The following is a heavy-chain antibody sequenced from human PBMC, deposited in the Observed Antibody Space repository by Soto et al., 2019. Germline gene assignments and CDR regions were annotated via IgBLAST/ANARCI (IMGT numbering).Heavy chain of an antibody. Sequence: QVQLQESGPGLVKPSGTLSLTCAVSGGSISSSNWWSWVRHPPGKGLEWIGEIYHSGSTNYNPSLKSRVTISVDKSKNQFSLKLSSVTAADTAVYYCARDCKAAAGLRGLDYWGQGTLVTVSS. CDR2: IYHSGST. D-gene: IGHD6-13*01. CDR3: ARDCKAAAGLRGLDY. V-gene: IGHV4-4*02. J-gene: IGHJ4*02. CDR1: GGSISSSNW.